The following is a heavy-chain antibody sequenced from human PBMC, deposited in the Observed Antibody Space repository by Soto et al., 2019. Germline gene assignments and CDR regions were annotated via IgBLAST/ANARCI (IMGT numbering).Heavy chain of an antibody. J-gene: IGHJ5*01. CDR2: IKQDGSEK. V-gene: IGHV3-7*01. CDR1: GFTFSNYW. CDR3: ATYAHHTFDS. Sequence: EVQLVESGGGLVQPGGSLRLSSAASGFTFSNYWMSWVRQAPGKGPEWVANIKQDGSEKNYVDSVEGRFTISRDNAKNSLYLQMNSLRAEDTAVYYCATYAHHTFDSWGQGTLVTVSS. D-gene: IGHD3-16*01.